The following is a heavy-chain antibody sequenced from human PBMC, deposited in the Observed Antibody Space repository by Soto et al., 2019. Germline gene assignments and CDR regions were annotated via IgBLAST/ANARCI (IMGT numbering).Heavy chain of an antibody. CDR1: GFTFSGYS. CDR2: ISSSPSII. D-gene: IGHD4-17*01. CDR3: ARDLATVTTGNYIDY. J-gene: IGHJ4*02. V-gene: IGHV3-48*01. Sequence: GGSLRLSCVASGFTFSGYSMTWVRQAPGKGLEWVSYISSSPSIIYYADSVRGRFTISRDDAENSLYLQMNSLRAEDTAVYFCARDLATVTTGNYIDYWGQGTLVTVSS.